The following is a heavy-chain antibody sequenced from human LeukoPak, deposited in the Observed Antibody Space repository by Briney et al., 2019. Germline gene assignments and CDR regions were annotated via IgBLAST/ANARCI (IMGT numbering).Heavy chain of an antibody. J-gene: IGHJ5*02. CDR3: ARRDSSGWYSNWFDP. CDR2: IYYSGST. V-gene: IGHV4-59*08. CDR1: GGSISSYY. D-gene: IGHD6-19*01. Sequence: SETLSLTCTVSGGSISSYYWSWIRQPPGKGLGWIGYIYYSGSTNYNPSLKSRVTISADTSKNQFSLKLSSVTAADTAVYYCARRDSSGWYSNWFDPWGQGTLVTVSS.